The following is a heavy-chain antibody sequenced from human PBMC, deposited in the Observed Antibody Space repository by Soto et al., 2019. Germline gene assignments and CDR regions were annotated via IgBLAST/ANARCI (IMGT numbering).Heavy chain of an antibody. V-gene: IGHV3-23*01. D-gene: IGHD6-6*01. CDR3: APRKYGSFNIGAFDI. CDR1: GFTFGSYA. CDR2: ISNSGYST. J-gene: IGHJ3*02. Sequence: GGSMRISCAASGFTFGSYAMSWVRQAPGKGLEWVSGISNSGYSTYYADSVKGRFTISRDNSQNTLYLQMSSLRVDDTALYYCAPRKYGSFNIGAFDIWGQGTMVTVSS.